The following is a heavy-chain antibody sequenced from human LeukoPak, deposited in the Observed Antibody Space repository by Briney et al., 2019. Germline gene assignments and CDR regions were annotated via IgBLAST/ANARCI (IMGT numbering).Heavy chain of an antibody. CDR1: GFPFSSYA. D-gene: IGHD3-16*01. J-gene: IGHJ6*02. V-gene: IGHV3-64D*09. Sequence: GGSLRLSCSASGFPFSSYAMHWVRQAPGKGLEYVSAISDSGGSTYYADSVKGRFTISRDNSKNTLYLQMSSLRAEVTAVYFCCPETPFGPSGMAVWAQGTPVTVS. CDR3: CPETPFGPSGMAV. CDR2: ISDSGGST.